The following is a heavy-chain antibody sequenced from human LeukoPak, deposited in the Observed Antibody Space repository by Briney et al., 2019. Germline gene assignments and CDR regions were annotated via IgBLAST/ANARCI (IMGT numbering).Heavy chain of an antibody. CDR2: ISSSSSYI. V-gene: IGHV3-21*01. Sequence: KPGGSLGLSCAASGFTFSSYSMNWVRQAPGEGLEWVSSISSSSSYIYYADSVKGRFTISRDNAKNSLYLQMNSLRAEDTAVYYCARDYYDSSGYYYQYLYYGMDVWGQGTTVTVSS. CDR3: ARDYYDSSGYYYQYLYYGMDV. D-gene: IGHD3-22*01. J-gene: IGHJ6*02. CDR1: GFTFSSYS.